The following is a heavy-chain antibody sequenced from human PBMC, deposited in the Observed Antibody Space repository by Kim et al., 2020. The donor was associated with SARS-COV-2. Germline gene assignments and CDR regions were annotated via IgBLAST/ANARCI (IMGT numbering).Heavy chain of an antibody. V-gene: IGHV3-21*01. CDR3: ARDQASGYSSSWPNYFDY. CDR2: ISSSSYI. D-gene: IGHD6-13*01. J-gene: IGHJ4*02. Sequence: GGSLRLSCAASGFTFSSYSMNWVRQAPGKGLEWVSSISSSSYIYYADSVKGRFTISRDNAKNSLYLQMNSLRAEDTAVYYCARDQASGYSSSWPNYFDYWGQGTLVTVSS. CDR1: GFTFSSYS.